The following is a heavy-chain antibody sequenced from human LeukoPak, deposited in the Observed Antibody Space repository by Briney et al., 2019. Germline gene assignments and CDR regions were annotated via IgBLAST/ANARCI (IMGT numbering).Heavy chain of an antibody. D-gene: IGHD4-17*01. CDR3: ARGLTYGDLDY. V-gene: IGHV3-48*03. CDR1: GFTFSSYE. J-gene: IGHJ4*02. CDR2: ISSSGSTI. Sequence: GGSLRLSCAASGFTFSSYEMNWDRQAPGKGLEWVSYISSSGSTIYYADSVKGRFTISRDNAKNSLYLQMNSLRAEDTAVYYCARGLTYGDLDYWGQGTLVTVSS.